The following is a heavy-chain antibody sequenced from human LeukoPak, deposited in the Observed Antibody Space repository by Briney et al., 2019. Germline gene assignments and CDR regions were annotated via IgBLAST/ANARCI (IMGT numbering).Heavy chain of an antibody. V-gene: IGHV3-9*01. Sequence: GRSLRLSCAASGFTFDDYAMHWVRQAPGKGLEWVSGISWNSGSIGYADSVKGRFTISRDNAKNSLYLQMNSLRAEDTALYYCAKDETDIVVVPATPPTYYYYYYMDVWGKGTTVTVSS. D-gene: IGHD2-2*01. CDR2: ISWNSGSI. J-gene: IGHJ6*03. CDR3: AKDETDIVVVPATPPTYYYYYYMDV. CDR1: GFTFDDYA.